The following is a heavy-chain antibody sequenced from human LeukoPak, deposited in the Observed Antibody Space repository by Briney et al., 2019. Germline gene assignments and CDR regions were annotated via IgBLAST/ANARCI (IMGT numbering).Heavy chain of an antibody. J-gene: IGHJ4*02. CDR3: ARELPREVTLDY. CDR1: GFTLCSYE. Sequence: GGSLRLSCAASGFTLCSYEMHWVRQAPGKGLVWVSRINSDGSRTGYADAVKGRFTITRDNAKNMLYLQMNSLRAEDTAIYYCARELPREVTLDYWGQGTLVTVSS. D-gene: IGHD2-21*02. CDR2: INSDGSRT. V-gene: IGHV3-74*01.